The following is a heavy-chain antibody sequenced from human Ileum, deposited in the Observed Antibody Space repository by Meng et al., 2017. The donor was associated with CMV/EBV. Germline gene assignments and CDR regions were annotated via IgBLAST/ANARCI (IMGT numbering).Heavy chain of an antibody. D-gene: IGHD3-22*01. CDR2: ISAGGGST. CDR3: AKDLDSSGYYSNWFDP. J-gene: IGHJ5*02. V-gene: IGHV3-23*01. CDR1: FTLSPSA. Sequence: FTLSPSAMNWVRQAPGKGLEWVSLISAGGGSTYYADSVKGRFTISGDYSKNTLYLQMNSLRAEDTAVYYCAKDLDSSGYYSNWFDPWGQGTLVTVSS.